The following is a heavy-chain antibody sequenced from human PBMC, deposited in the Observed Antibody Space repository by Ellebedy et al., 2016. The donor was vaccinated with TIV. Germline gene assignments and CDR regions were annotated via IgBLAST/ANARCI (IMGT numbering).Heavy chain of an antibody. V-gene: IGHV1-2*02. Sequence: ASVKVSCKASGYTFNDYYIHWVRQAPGQGLEWMGYINPNTGGTNYAQQFQGRVTMTRDTSISTVYMELNRLRSDDTAIYYCARDRDGGSGWFDPWGQGTLVTVSS. J-gene: IGHJ5*02. CDR1: GYTFNDYY. CDR2: INPNTGGT. CDR3: ARDRDGGSGWFDP. D-gene: IGHD3-16*01.